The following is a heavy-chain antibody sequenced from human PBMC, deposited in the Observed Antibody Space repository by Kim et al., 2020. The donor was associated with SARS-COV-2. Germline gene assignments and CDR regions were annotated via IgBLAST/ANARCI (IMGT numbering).Heavy chain of an antibody. CDR1: GGSISSSSYY. Sequence: SETLSLTCTVSGGSISSSSYYWGWIRQPPGKGLEWIGSIYYSGSTYYNPSLKSRVTISVDTSKNQFSLKLSSVTAADTAVYYCARQLKSEYSGYEPHLDYWGQGTLVTVSS. D-gene: IGHD5-12*01. V-gene: IGHV4-39*01. J-gene: IGHJ4*02. CDR2: IYYSGST. CDR3: ARQLKSEYSGYEPHLDY.